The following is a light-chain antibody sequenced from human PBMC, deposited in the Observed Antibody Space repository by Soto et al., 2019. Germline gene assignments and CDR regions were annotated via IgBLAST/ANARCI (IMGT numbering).Light chain of an antibody. CDR2: DAS. J-gene: IGKJ5*01. V-gene: IGKV1-33*01. CDR1: QSISSY. Sequence: DIQMTQSPSPLSASVGDRVNITCRASQSISSYLNWYQQKPGKAPKLLIYDASNLDTGVPSRFTGSGSGTDFTFTITSLQSDDVATYYCQQYASLPITFGQGTRLE. CDR3: QQYASLPIT.